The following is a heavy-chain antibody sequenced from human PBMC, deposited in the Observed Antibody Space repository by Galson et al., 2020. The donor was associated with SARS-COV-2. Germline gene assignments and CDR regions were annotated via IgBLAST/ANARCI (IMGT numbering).Heavy chain of an antibody. V-gene: IGHV3-7*01. Sequence: GGSLRLSCAASRFTFGIYWMSWVRQAPGKGLEWVANIKEDGSENYYVDSVKGRFTISRDNAKNSLYLQMNSLRAEDTAVYYCARNRPGYLDYWGQGTLVTVSS. CDR2: IKEDGSEN. CDR3: ARNRPGYLDY. CDR1: RFTFGIYW. J-gene: IGHJ4*02. D-gene: IGHD6-6*01.